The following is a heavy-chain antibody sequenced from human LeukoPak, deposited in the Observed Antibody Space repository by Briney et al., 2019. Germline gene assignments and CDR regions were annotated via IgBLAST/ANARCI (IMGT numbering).Heavy chain of an antibody. J-gene: IGHJ6*03. D-gene: IGHD2-2*01. CDR1: GGTFSSYA. Sequence: SVKVSCKASGGTFSSYAISWVRQAPGQGLEWMGGIIPIFGTANYAQKFQGRVTITADKSTSTAYMELRSLRSDDTAVYYCARVGSSHDYFYYYMDVWGKGTTVTVSS. CDR2: IIPIFGTA. V-gene: IGHV1-69*06. CDR3: ARVGSSHDYFYYYMDV.